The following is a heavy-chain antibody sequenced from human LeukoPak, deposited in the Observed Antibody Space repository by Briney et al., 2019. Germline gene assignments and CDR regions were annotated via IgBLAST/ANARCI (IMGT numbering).Heavy chain of an antibody. CDR1: GFTFSSYA. V-gene: IGHV3-23*01. D-gene: IGHD2-2*01. CDR2: ISGSGGST. Sequence: SGGSLRLSCAASGFTFSSYAISWVRQAPGKGLEWVSAISGSGGSTYYADSVKGRFTISRDNSKNTLYLQMNSLRAEDTAVYYCAKDPGYCSSTSCHGSPRWGQGTLVTVSS. CDR3: AKDPGYCSSTSCHGSPR. J-gene: IGHJ4*02.